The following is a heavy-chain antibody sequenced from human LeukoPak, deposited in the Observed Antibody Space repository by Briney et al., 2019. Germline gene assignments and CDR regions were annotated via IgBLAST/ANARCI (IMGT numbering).Heavy chain of an antibody. Sequence: GESLKISCKGSGYSFTSYWISWVRQMPGKGLEWMGSVDPSDSYTNYSPSFQGHVTISADKSISTAYLQWSSLKASDTATYYCARPMAGSGGYYYYDMDVWGQGTTVTVSS. D-gene: IGHD2-8*01. CDR1: GYSFTSYW. CDR3: ARPMAGSGGYYYYDMDV. CDR2: VDPSDSYT. V-gene: IGHV5-10-1*01. J-gene: IGHJ6*02.